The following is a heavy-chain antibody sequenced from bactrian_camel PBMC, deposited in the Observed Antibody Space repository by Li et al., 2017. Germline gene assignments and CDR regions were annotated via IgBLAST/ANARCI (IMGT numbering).Heavy chain of an antibody. J-gene: IGHJ4*01. D-gene: IGHD5*01. CDR3: HLNCTGGTGWPGPGFNLGH. Sequence: HVQLVESGGGSVQSGGSLRLSCAGSGFTYSRYCMGWYRRAPGKESDLRERELVAIIHDDGSATYADSAKARFTIARGRGKDTAYLQMNSLKPEDTAMYFCHLNCTGGTGWPGPGFNLGHWGQGTQVTVS. CDR2: IHDDGSA. CDR1: GFTYSRYC. V-gene: IGHV3S53*01.